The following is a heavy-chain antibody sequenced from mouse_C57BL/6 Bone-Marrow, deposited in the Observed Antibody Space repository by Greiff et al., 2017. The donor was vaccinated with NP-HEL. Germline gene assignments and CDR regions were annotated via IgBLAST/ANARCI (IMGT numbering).Heavy chain of an antibody. CDR2: ISSGGSYT. CDR3: ARPSDGYYAYFDY. CDR1: GFTFSSYG. Sequence: DVMLVESGGDLVKPGGSLKLSCAASGFTFSSYGMSWVRQTPDKRLEWVATISSGGSYTYYPDSVKGRFTISRDNAKNTLYLQMSSLKSEDTAMYYCARPSDGYYAYFDYWGQGTTLTVSS. J-gene: IGHJ2*01. V-gene: IGHV5-6*02. D-gene: IGHD2-3*01.